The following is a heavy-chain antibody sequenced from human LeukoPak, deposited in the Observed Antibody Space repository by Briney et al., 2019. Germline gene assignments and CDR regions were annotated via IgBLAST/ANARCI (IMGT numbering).Heavy chain of an antibody. CDR3: ARDYADSVGYFFFDY. D-gene: IGHD4-17*01. CDR1: GFTFNNYA. V-gene: IGHV3-23*01. J-gene: IGHJ4*02. Sequence: GGSLRLSCAASGFTFNNYAMNWLRQAPGKGLEWVSSISGGGETTYYADSAKGRFTISRDNSQNTLYLQMNSLRAEDTDVYYCARDYADSVGYFFFDYWGQGTLVTVSS. CDR2: ISGGGETT.